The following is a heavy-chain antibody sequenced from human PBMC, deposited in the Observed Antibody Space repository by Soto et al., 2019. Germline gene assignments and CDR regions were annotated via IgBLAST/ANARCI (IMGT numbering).Heavy chain of an antibody. CDR1: GGSFIGYY. J-gene: IGHJ6*02. Sequence: PSETLSLTCAVYGGSFIGYYWRWIRQPPGKGLEWIGEINHSGSTNYNPSLKSRVTISVDTSKNQFSLKLSSVTAADTAVYYCARGRYCSSTSCSRYYYYGMDVWGQGTTVT. CDR2: INHSGST. V-gene: IGHV4-34*01. D-gene: IGHD2-2*01. CDR3: ARGRYCSSTSCSRYYYYGMDV.